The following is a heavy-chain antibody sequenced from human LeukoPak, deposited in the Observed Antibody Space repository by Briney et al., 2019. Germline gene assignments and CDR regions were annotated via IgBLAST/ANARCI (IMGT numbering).Heavy chain of an antibody. CDR2: IYYSGST. CDR3: ARVGGSYLHHFDY. J-gene: IGHJ4*02. V-gene: IGHV4-59*01. Sequence: SETLSLTCTASGGSISSYYWNWIRQPPGKGLEWIGYIYYSGSTNYNPSLKSRVTISVDTSKNQFSLKLSSVTAADTAVYYCARVGGSYLHHFDYWGQGTLVTVSS. D-gene: IGHD1-26*01. CDR1: GGSISSYY.